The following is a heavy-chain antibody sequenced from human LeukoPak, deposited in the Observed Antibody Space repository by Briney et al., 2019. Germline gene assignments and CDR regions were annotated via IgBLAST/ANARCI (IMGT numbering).Heavy chain of an antibody. CDR1: GYDFINYG. CDR3: ARDGRYSSPYYMDV. Sequence: GASVKVSCKASGYDFINYGISWVRQAPGQGLEWMGWINPNSGGTNYAQKFQGRVTMTRDTSISTAYMELSRLRSDDTAVYYCARDGRYSSPYYMDVWGKGTTVTVSS. V-gene: IGHV1-2*02. J-gene: IGHJ6*03. D-gene: IGHD6-13*01. CDR2: INPNSGGT.